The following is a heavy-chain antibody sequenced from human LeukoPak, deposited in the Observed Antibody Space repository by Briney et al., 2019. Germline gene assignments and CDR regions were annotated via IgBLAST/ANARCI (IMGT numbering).Heavy chain of an antibody. V-gene: IGHV5-51*01. CDR3: ARLYSSGWAHFDN. Sequence: GESLKISCKGSGYSFTSYWVGWVRQMPGKGLEWRGIIYPGDSDTRYSPSFQGQVTISTDKSTSTAYLQWSSLKASDTATYYCARLYSSGWAHFDNWGQGTLVTVSS. CDR1: GYSFTSYW. D-gene: IGHD6-19*01. CDR2: IYPGDSDT. J-gene: IGHJ4*02.